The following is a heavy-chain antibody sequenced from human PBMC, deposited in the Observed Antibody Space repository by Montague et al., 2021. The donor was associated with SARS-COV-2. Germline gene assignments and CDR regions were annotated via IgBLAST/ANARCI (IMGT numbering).Heavy chain of an antibody. Sequence: SETLSLTCAVYGGSFSDYYWTWIRQPPGKGLEWLGEVNHSGRINYNPSLKSRITISVDTSKNQFSLRLSSVTAADTAVYYCARGRVDTTMILVVFTWAAQYFDSWGQGTLVSVSS. V-gene: IGHV4-34*01. CDR1: GGSFSDYY. D-gene: IGHD3-22*01. J-gene: IGHJ4*02. CDR2: VNHSGRI. CDR3: ARGRVDTTMILVVFTWAAQYFDS.